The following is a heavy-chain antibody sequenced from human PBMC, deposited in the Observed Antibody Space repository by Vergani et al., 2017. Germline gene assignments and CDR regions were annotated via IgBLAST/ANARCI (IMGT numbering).Heavy chain of an antibody. CDR3: ARETGLEEQWLGYYYYGMDV. Sequence: QVQLVESGGGVVQPGRSLRLSCAASGFTFSSYAMHWVRQAPGKGLEWVAVISYDGSNKYYADSVKGRFTISRDNSKNQLYLQMNSLRAEDTAVYYCARETGLEEQWLGYYYYGMDVWGQGTTVTVSS. CDR2: ISYDGSNK. D-gene: IGHD6-19*01. CDR1: GFTFSSYA. J-gene: IGHJ6*02. V-gene: IGHV3-30*01.